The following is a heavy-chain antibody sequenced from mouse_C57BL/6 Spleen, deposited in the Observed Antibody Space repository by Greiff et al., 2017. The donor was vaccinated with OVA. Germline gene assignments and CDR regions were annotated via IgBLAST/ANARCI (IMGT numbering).Heavy chain of an antibody. J-gene: IGHJ4*01. V-gene: IGHV3-6*01. CDR2: ISYDGSN. CDR1: GYSITSGYY. Sequence: EVKLMESGPGLVKPSQSLSLTCSVTGYSITSGYYWNWIRQFPGNKLEWMGYISYDGSNNYNPSLKNRISITRDTSKNQFFLKLNSVTTEDTATYYCARRGDLLWLRGSYYAMDYWGQGTSVTVSS. CDR3: ARRGDLLWLRGSYYAMDY. D-gene: IGHD2-2*01.